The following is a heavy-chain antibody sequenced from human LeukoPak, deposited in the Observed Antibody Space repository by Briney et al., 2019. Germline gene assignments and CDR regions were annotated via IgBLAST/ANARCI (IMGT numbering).Heavy chain of an antibody. CDR2: ISAYNGNT. CDR1: GYTFTSYG. V-gene: IGHV1-18*01. J-gene: IGHJ6*03. Sequence: ASVKVSCKASGYTFTSYGISWVRQAPGQGLEWMGWISAYNGNTNYAQKLQGRVTMTTDTSTSTAYMELRSLRSDDTAMYYCARYSRLPSSTVRINYYYMDIWGKGTTVTVSS. D-gene: IGHD4-11*01. CDR3: ARYSRLPSSTVRINYYYMDI.